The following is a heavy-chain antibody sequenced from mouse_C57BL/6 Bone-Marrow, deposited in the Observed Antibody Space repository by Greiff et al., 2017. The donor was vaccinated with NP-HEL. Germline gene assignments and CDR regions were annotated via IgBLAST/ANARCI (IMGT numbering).Heavy chain of an antibody. V-gene: IGHV5-17*01. CDR1: GFTFSDYG. J-gene: IGHJ3*01. Sequence: EVKLMESGGGLVKPGGSLKLSCAASGFTFSDYGMHWVRQAPEKGLEWVAYISSGSSTIYYADTVKGRFTISRDNAKNTLFLQMTGLRSEDTAMYYCAREGDYRFAYWGQGTLVTVSA. CDR2: ISSGSSTI. D-gene: IGHD2-4*01. CDR3: AREGDYRFAY.